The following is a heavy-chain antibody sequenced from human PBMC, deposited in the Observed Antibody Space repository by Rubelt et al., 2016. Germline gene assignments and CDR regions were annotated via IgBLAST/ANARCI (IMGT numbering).Heavy chain of an antibody. D-gene: IGHD2-8*02. V-gene: IGHV3-15*07. CDR3: STGYCWPRP. CDR2: IKSNSDGGTT. Sequence: EVQLVESGGGLVKPGGSLRLSCAASGFTFSNAWMNWVRQAPGKGLEWVGRIKSNSDGGTTDYVASVRGRFTISRDDSKNTLYLEMNSLKSADKAVYYCSTGYCWPRPWGQGTLVTVSS. J-gene: IGHJ5*02. CDR1: GFTFSNAW.